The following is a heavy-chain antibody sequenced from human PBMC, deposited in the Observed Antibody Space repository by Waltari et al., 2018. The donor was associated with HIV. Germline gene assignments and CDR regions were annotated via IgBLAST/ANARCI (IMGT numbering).Heavy chain of an antibody. CDR1: NGSISSASVN. D-gene: IGHD6-19*01. CDR3: ARERAFGPEYGSGWSRDWSRGGWFDP. Sequence: QVQLRESGLGLAGPFQTLSRICHATNGSISSASVNCSRVRQTGGMGPEGIGLGYSSGSVTYNPSLQNRIANEVDTSRNLVSLELFSVSAADTGVYYCARERAFGPEYGSGWSRDWSRGGWFDPWGQGTLVVVSS. V-gene: IGHV4-61*02. CDR2: GYSSGSV. J-gene: IGHJ5*02.